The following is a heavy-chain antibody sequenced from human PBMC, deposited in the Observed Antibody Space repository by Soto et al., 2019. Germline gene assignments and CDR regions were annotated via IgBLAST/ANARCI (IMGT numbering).Heavy chain of an antibody. V-gene: IGHV4-39*01. Sequence: QLQLQESGPGLVKPSETLSLTCTVSGGSISSNSYYWGWIRQPPGKGLEWIGSIYYSGSTYYNPSLKTRVTISVDTSKNQFSLKLSSVTAADTAVYYCARYYGSGRVFDYWGQGTLVTVSS. J-gene: IGHJ4*02. CDR1: GGSISSNSYY. CDR2: IYYSGST. CDR3: ARYYGSGRVFDY. D-gene: IGHD3-10*01.